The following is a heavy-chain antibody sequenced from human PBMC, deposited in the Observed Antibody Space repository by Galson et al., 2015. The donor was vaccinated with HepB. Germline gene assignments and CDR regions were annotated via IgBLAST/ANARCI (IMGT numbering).Heavy chain of an antibody. D-gene: IGHD5-24*01. Sequence: TLSLTCTVSGGSISSGGYYWSWIRQHPGKGLEWIGYIYYSGSTYYNPSLKSRVTISVDTSKNQFSLKLSSVTAADTAVYYCARGDVEMATIIELLGAFDIWGQGTMVTVSS. CDR2: IYYSGST. CDR1: GGSISSGGYY. V-gene: IGHV4-31*03. CDR3: ARGDVEMATIIELLGAFDI. J-gene: IGHJ3*02.